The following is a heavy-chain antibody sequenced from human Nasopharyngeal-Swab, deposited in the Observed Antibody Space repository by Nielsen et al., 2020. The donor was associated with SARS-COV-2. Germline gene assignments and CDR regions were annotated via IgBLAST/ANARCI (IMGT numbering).Heavy chain of an antibody. J-gene: IGHJ6*02. CDR1: GHTFTSYA. CDR2: MNPNSGNT. V-gene: IGHV1-8*02. Sequence: ASVKVSCKASGHTFTSYAMNWVRQAPGQGLEWMGWMNPNSGNTGYAQKFQGRVTMTRNTSISTAYMELSSLRSEDTAVYYCAREEGFWSGYLYYYYYYGMDVWGQGTTVTVSS. D-gene: IGHD3-3*01. CDR3: AREEGFWSGYLYYYYYYGMDV.